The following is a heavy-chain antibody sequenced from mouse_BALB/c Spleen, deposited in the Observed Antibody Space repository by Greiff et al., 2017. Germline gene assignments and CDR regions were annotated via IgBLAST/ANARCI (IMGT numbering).Heavy chain of an antibody. V-gene: IGHV1-4*01. D-gene: IGHD1-1*01. CDR2: INPSSGYT. J-gene: IGHJ2*01. CDR1: GYTFTSYT. Sequence: QVQLQQSGAELARPGASVKMSCKASGYTFTSYTMHWVKQRPGQGLEWIGYINPSSGYTNYNQKFKDKTTLTADKSSSTAYMQLSSLTSEDSAVYYCARGYYYGSTPYYFDYWGQGTTLTVSS. CDR3: ARGYYYGSTPYYFDY.